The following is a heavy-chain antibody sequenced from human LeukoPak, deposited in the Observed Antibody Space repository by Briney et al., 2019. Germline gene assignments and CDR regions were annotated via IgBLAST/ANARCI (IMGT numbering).Heavy chain of an antibody. J-gene: IGHJ4*02. D-gene: IGHD5/OR15-5a*01. CDR3: AREGGSTDAGF. CDR2: IFGDGRCL. V-gene: IGHV3-21*06. Sequence: GGSLRLSCAASGFSFSASSMNWVRQAPGKGLDWVSSIFGDGRCLYYADSVKGRFTISRDNGKNSVYLEMNSLRDDDTAVYYCAREGGSTDAGFWGQGTLVTVSS. CDR1: GFSFSASS.